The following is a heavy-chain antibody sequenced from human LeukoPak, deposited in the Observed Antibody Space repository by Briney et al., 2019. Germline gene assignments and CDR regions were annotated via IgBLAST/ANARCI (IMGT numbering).Heavy chain of an antibody. D-gene: IGHD3-10*01. J-gene: IGHJ3*02. V-gene: IGHV3-7*01. CDR2: IKPDGSDK. Sequence: GGSLRLSCAASGFTFSSYWMNWVRQAPGKGLEWVANIKPDGSDKYYVDSVKGRFTISRDNAKNSLYLQMNSLRAEDTAVYYCARDSPDYYGSSGAFDIWGQGTMVTVSS. CDR1: GFTFSSYW. CDR3: ARDSPDYYGSSGAFDI.